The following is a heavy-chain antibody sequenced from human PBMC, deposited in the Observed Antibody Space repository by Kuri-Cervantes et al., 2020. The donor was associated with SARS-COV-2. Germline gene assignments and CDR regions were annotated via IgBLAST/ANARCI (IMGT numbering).Heavy chain of an antibody. V-gene: IGHV1-8*01. Sequence: ASVKVSCKASGYTFTSYDINWVRQATGQGLEWMGWMNPNSGNTGYAQKFQGWVTMTRDTSISTAYMELSRLRSDDTAVYYCARALDRPLYYFDYWGQGTLVTVSS. CDR1: GYTFTSYD. J-gene: IGHJ4*02. D-gene: IGHD1-1*01. CDR2: MNPNSGNT. CDR3: ARALDRPLYYFDY.